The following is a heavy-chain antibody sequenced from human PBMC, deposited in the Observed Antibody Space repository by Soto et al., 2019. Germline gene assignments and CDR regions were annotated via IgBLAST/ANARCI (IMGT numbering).Heavy chain of an antibody. J-gene: IGHJ4*02. CDR3: AKLRHYSSGWYYFDY. CDR1: GYTFTSYV. Sequence: PSVKVSCKASGYTFTSYVISWVRQAPGQGLEWMGWISAYNGNTNYAQKLQGRVTMTTDTSTSTAYMELRSLRSDDTAVYYCAKLRHYSSGWYYFDYWGQGTLVTVS. CDR2: ISAYNGNT. V-gene: IGHV1-18*01. D-gene: IGHD6-19*01.